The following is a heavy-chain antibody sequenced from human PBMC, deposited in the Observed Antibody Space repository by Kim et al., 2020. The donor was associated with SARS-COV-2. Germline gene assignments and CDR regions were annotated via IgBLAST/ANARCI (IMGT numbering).Heavy chain of an antibody. CDR1: GGSITSYY. J-gene: IGHJ5*02. CDR3: ARGRARFDP. V-gene: IGHV4-59*08. Sequence: SETLSLTCTVSGGSITSYYLSWIRQPPGKGLEWIGYIYYSESTNYNPSLKSRVTISVDTSKNQFSLKLNSVTAADTAVYYCARGRARFDPWGQGTLVTVS. CDR2: IYYSEST.